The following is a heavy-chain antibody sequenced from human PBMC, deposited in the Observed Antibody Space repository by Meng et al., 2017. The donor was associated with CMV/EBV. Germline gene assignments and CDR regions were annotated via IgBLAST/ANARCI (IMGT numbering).Heavy chain of an antibody. D-gene: IGHD6-13*01. Sequence: LPLQEARPRLVNPSETLSLTCTVSGGSISSSSYYWGWIRQPPGKGLEWIGSIYYSGSTYYNPSLKSRVTISVDTSKNQFSLKLSSVTAADTAVYYCARGGIAAAGLHWGQGTLVTVSS. J-gene: IGHJ4*02. CDR1: GGSISSSSYY. V-gene: IGHV4-39*07. CDR2: IYYSGST. CDR3: ARGGIAAAGLH.